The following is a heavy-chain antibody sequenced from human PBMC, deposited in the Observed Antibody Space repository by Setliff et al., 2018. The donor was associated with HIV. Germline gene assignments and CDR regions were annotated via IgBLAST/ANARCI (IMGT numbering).Heavy chain of an antibody. J-gene: IGHJ6*03. CDR3: ARAGGSYSYYYYYMDV. CDR1: GYTFTSYA. CDR2: INASNGNT. V-gene: IGHV1-3*01. D-gene: IGHD1-26*01. Sequence: ASVKVSCKASGYTFTSYAMHWVRQAPGQRLERMGWINASNGNTKYSQKFQGRVTITRDTSASTAYMELSSLRSGDTAVYYCARAGGSYSYYYYYMDVWGKGTTVTVSS.